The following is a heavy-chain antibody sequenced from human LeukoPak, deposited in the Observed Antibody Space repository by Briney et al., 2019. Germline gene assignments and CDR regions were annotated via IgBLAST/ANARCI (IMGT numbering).Heavy chain of an antibody. J-gene: IGHJ4*02. CDR1: GFTFDDYA. Sequence: GGSLRLPCAASGFTFDDYAMHWVRQAPGKGLEWVSGISWNSGSIGYADSVKGRFTISRDNAKNSLYLQMNSLRAEDTALYYCARGYSYEPTSEFDYWGQGTLVTVSS. CDR2: ISWNSGSI. CDR3: ARGYSYEPTSEFDY. V-gene: IGHV3-9*01. D-gene: IGHD5-18*01.